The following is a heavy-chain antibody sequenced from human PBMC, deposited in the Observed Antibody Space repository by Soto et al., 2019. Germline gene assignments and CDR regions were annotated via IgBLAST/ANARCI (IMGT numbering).Heavy chain of an antibody. D-gene: IGHD5-12*01. V-gene: IGHV1-2*02. J-gene: IGHJ5*02. Sequence: QVQLVQSGAEVKKPGASVKVSCKASGYTFTGYYMHWVRQAPGQGLEWMGWINPNSGGTNYAKKFQERVTMTRDKSISKAYMELSRLRSDDTAVYYCARIVATILGHWFDPWGQGTLVTVSS. CDR2: INPNSGGT. CDR3: ARIVATILGHWFDP. CDR1: GYTFTGYY.